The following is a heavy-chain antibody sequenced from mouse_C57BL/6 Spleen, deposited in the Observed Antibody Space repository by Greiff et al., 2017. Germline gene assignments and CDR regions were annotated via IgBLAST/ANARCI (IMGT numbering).Heavy chain of an antibody. J-gene: IGHJ2*01. D-gene: IGHD2-2*01. V-gene: IGHV1-54*01. CDR2: INPGSGGT. CDR1: GYAFTNYL. CDR3: ATYGYPGYFDY. Sequence: QVQLQQSGAELVRPGTSVKVSCKASGYAFTNYLIEWVKQRPGQGLEWIGVINPGSGGTNYNEKFKGKATLTAAKSSSTAYMQLSSLTSEDSAVYFCATYGYPGYFDYWGQGTTLTVSS.